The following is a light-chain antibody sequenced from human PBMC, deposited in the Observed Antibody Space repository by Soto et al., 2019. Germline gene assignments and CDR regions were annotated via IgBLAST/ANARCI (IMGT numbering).Light chain of an antibody. CDR2: AAS. Sequence: NQIAEAPSTLSASEGESVTMTCRASQGISNYLAWYQQKPGKVPKLLIYAASTLHSGVPSRFSGSGSGTDFTLTISSLQPEDVATYYCQQYNSPPWTFGQGTKVDIK. J-gene: IGKJ1*01. V-gene: IGKV1-27*01. CDR1: QGISNY. CDR3: QQYNSPPWT.